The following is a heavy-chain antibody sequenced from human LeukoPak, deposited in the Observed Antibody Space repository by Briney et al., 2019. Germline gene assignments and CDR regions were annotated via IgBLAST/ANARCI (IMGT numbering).Heavy chain of an antibody. CDR2: IIPIFGTA. D-gene: IGHD2/OR15-2a*01. J-gene: IGHJ3*02. CDR1: GGTFISYA. CDR3: ARDRYYGDAFDI. V-gene: IGHV1-69*06. Sequence: SVKVSCKASGGTFISYAISWVRQAPGQGLEWMGGIIPIFGTANYAQKFQGRVTITADKSTSTAYMELSSLRSEDTAVYYCARDRYYGDAFDIWGQGTMVTVSS.